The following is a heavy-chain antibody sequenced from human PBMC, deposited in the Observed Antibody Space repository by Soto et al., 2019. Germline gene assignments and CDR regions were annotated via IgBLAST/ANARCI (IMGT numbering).Heavy chain of an antibody. J-gene: IGHJ4*02. CDR1: GYTFTSYG. CDR2: ISAYNGNT. D-gene: IGHD2-2*01. CDR3: ARDSNLPAAMSSAFAY. Sequence: QVQLVQSGAEVKKPGASVKVSCKASGYTFTSYGISWVRQAPGQGLEWMGWISAYNGNTHYAQKLQGRVTMTTDTXTXXAHMELRSLRSDDTAVYYCARDSNLPAAMSSAFAYWGQGTLVTVSS. V-gene: IGHV1-18*01.